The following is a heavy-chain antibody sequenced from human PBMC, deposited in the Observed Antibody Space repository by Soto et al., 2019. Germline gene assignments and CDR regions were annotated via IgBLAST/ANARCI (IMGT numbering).Heavy chain of an antibody. CDR3: ARHAPTISTGWYEFDY. CDR2: IDYSGSP. D-gene: IGHD6-19*01. Sequence: QLQLQESGPGLVKPSETLSLTCSVSGGSISSSGYYWGWIRQPPGKGLERIGSIDYSGSPYYNPSLQSRTTISVDTSNTQFSLKLSSVAAADTAVYYCARHAPTISTGWYEFDYWGRGTLVTVSS. J-gene: IGHJ4*02. V-gene: IGHV4-39*01. CDR1: GGSISSSGYY.